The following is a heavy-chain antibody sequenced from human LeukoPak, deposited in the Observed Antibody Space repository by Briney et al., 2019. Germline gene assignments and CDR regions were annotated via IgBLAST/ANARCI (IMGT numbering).Heavy chain of an antibody. D-gene: IGHD3-9*01. CDR1: GYTFTSYY. J-gene: IGHJ4*02. CDR3: ARCDILTGSHDY. CDR2: ISPSGTST. Sequence: ASVKVSCKASGYTFTSYYMHGVRQAPGQGLEWMGIISPSGTSTTYAQNFQGRVTMTTDTSTSTAYMELRSLRSDDTAVYYCARCDILTGSHDYWGQGTLVTVSS. V-gene: IGHV1-46*01.